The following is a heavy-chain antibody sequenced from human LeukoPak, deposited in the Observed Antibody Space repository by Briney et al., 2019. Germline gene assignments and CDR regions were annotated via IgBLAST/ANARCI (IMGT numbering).Heavy chain of an antibody. CDR3: AGMYSSGWYSAFDI. D-gene: IGHD6-19*01. Sequence: SETLSLTRTVSGGSISSSSYYWGWNRQPPGKGLEWIGSIYYSGSTYYNPSLKSRVTISVDTSKNQFSLKLSSVTAADTAVYYCAGMYSSGWYSAFDIWGQGTMVTVSS. CDR2: IYYSGST. CDR1: GGSISSSSYY. J-gene: IGHJ3*02. V-gene: IGHV4-39*01.